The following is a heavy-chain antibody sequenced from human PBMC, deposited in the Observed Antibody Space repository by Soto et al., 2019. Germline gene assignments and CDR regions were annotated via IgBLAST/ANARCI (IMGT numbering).Heavy chain of an antibody. CDR3: ARAVKPPGIALTGSLIALYYYGMDV. V-gene: IGHV3-33*01. CDR1: GFNFSTYG. D-gene: IGHD6-19*01. CDR2: IWSDGSNK. J-gene: IGHJ6*02. Sequence: PGGSLRLFCAASGFNFSTYGMHWVRQAPGKGLEWVAVIWSDGSNKFYADSVKGRITISRDISNNTLYLQMNSLRAEDTAVYYCARAVKPPGIALTGSLIALYYYGMDVWGQGTTVTVSS.